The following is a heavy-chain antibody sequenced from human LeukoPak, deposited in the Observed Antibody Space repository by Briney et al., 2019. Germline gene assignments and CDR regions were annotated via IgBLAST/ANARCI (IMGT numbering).Heavy chain of an antibody. CDR3: ARGRFWNDY. Sequence: TETLSLACAVYGGSFSGYYWSWVRQPPGKGLEWIGEINHSGSTNYNPSLKSRVTISVDTSKNQFSLKLSSETAADTAVYYCARGRFWNDYWGQGTLVTVSS. V-gene: IGHV4-34*01. CDR2: INHSGST. D-gene: IGHD1-1*01. J-gene: IGHJ4*02. CDR1: GGSFSGYY.